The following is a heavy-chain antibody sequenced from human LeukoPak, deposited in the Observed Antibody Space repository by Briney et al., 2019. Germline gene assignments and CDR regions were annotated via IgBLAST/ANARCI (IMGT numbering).Heavy chain of an antibody. CDR3: AKEIWPTVTTPGWTYFDY. CDR2: IRYDGSNK. CDR1: GFTFRTSW. J-gene: IGHJ4*02. V-gene: IGHV3-30*02. Sequence: GALRLSCGASGFTFRTSWMNWVRQAPGKGLEWVAFIRYDGSNKYYADSVKGRFTISRDNSKNTLYVQMNSLRAEDTAVYYCAKEIWPTVTTPGWTYFDYWGQGTLVTVSS. D-gene: IGHD4-17*01.